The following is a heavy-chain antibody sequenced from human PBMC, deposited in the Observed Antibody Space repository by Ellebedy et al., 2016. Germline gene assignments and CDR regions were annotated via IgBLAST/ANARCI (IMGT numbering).Heavy chain of an antibody. CDR2: ISYDGSNK. J-gene: IGHJ4*02. CDR1: GFTFNTYG. D-gene: IGHD1-26*01. V-gene: IGHV3-30*03. CDR3: ARGEQWEVLPPFDY. Sequence: GGSLRLSXAASGFTFNTYGMHWVRQTPGKGLEWVAVISYDGSNKYYADYVKGRFTISRDNSKNTLYLQMNSLRADDTALYYCARGEQWEVLPPFDYWGQGTLVTVSS.